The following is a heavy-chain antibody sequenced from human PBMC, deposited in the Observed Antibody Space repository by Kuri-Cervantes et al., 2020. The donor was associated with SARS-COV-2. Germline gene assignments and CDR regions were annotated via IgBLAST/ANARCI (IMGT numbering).Heavy chain of an antibody. CDR1: GYTFTSYA. V-gene: IGHV1-3*01. J-gene: IGHJ6*02. CDR3: ARDHPYSNYDYYYYGMDV. Sequence: ASVKVSCKASGYTFTSYAMHWVRQAPGQRLEWMGWINAGNGNTKYSQKFQGRVTITRGTSASTAYMELSSLRSEDTAVYYCARDHPYSNYDYYYYGMDVWGQGTTVTVSS. CDR2: INAGNGNT. D-gene: IGHD4-11*01.